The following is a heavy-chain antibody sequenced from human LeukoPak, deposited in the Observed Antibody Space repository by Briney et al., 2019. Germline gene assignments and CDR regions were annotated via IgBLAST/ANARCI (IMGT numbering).Heavy chain of an antibody. CDR3: ATDKVEGAMDV. J-gene: IGHJ6*03. CDR2: MNPNSGNT. Sequence: ASVKVSCKASGYTFTSYGISWVRQAPGQGLEWMGWMNPNSGNTGYAQKFQGRVTMTRNTSISTAYMELSSLRSEDTAVYYCATDKVEGAMDVWGKGTTVTVSS. CDR1: GYTFTSYG. V-gene: IGHV1-8*02.